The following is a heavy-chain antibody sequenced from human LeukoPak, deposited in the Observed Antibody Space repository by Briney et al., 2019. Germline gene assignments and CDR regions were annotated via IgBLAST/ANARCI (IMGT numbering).Heavy chain of an antibody. J-gene: IGHJ4*02. D-gene: IGHD3-22*01. CDR1: GGSFSGYY. V-gene: IGHV4-30-4*08. CDR3: ARENYYDSSKIDY. Sequence: SETLSLTCAVYGGSFSGYYWSWIRQPPGKGLEWIGYIYYSGSTYYNPSLKSRVTISVDTSKNQFSLKLSSVTAADTAVYYCARENYYDSSKIDYWGQGTLVTVSS. CDR2: IYYSGST.